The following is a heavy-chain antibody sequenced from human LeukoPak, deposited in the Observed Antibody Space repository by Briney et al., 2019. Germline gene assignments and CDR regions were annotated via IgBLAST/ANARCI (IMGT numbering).Heavy chain of an antibody. CDR2: ISSNGGST. CDR3: ARPYYYGSGSYLY. D-gene: IGHD3-10*01. CDR1: GFTFSSYA. J-gene: IGHJ4*02. Sequence: PGGSLRLSCAASGFTFSSYAMHWVRQAPGKGLEYVSAISSNGGSTYYANSVKGRFTISRDNSKNTLYLQMGSLRAEDMAVYYCARPYYYGSGSYLYWGQGTLVTVPS. V-gene: IGHV3-64*01.